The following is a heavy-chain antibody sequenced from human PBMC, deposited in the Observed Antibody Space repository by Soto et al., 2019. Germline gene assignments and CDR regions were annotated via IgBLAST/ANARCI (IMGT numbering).Heavy chain of an antibody. CDR2: IYHSGST. CDR3: AAGGGLPRYY. CDR1: GGSISSFCYS. D-gene: IGHD5-12*01. Sequence: PSETLSLTCTVSGGSISSFCYSWSWIRQPPGKGLEWIGYIYHSGSTYYNPSLKSRVTISVDRSKNQFSLKLSSVTAADTAVYYCAAGGGLPRYYWGQGTLVTVSS. V-gene: IGHV4-30-2*01. J-gene: IGHJ4*02.